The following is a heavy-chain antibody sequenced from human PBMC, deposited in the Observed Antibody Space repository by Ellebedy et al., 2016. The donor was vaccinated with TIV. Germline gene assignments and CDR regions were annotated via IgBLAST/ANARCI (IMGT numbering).Heavy chain of an antibody. V-gene: IGHV3-21*01. J-gene: IGHJ4*02. Sequence: GGSLRLXCAASGFTFSTYNMYWFRQAPGKGLEWVSSITSSATYIHYAESVRGRFTISRDNAKSSLYLQMSSLRVEDTAVYYCARQVDESGDCWGQGTLVSVSS. CDR1: GFTFSTYN. CDR2: ITSSATYI. CDR3: ARQVDESGDC. D-gene: IGHD2-21*01.